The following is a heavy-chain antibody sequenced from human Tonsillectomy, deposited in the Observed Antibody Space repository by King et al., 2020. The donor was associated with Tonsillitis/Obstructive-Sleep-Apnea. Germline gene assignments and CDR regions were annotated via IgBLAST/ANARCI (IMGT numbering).Heavy chain of an antibody. V-gene: IGHV1-18*01. CDR1: GYTFPNYG. CDR2: ISAYNGHT. Sequence: VQLVESGAEVKKSGASVKVSCKASGYTFPNYGISWVRQAPGQGLEWMGWISAYNGHTNYAQKLQGRLTMTTDTSTSTAYLELRRLRSDDTAVYYCARDSMSHYYDSSGYYTFNYWGQGTLVTVSS. J-gene: IGHJ4*02. CDR3: ARDSMSHYYDSSGYYTFNY. D-gene: IGHD3-22*01.